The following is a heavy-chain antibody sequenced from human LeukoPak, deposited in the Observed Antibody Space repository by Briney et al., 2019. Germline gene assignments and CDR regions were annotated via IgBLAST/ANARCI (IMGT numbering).Heavy chain of an antibody. CDR1: GGSISSYY. CDR3: ARHGGAYDDYWYYFDY. CDR2: IYYSGST. V-gene: IGHV4-59*08. J-gene: IGHJ4*02. Sequence: SSGTLSLTCTVSGGSISSYYWTWIRQPPGKGLEWIGYIYYSGSTNYNPSLKSRVTISVDTSKNQFSLKLSSVTAADTAVYYCARHGGAYDDYWYYFDYWGQGTLVTVSS. D-gene: IGHD4-17*01.